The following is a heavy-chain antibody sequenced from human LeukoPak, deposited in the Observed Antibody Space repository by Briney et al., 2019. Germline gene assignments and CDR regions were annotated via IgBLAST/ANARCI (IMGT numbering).Heavy chain of an antibody. D-gene: IGHD6-13*01. CDR1: GFTFSSYA. J-gene: IGHJ6*03. V-gene: IGHV3-23*01. CDR2: ISGSGGST. CDR3: AKGVSIAAAGTLGGYYYYMDV. Sequence: GGPLRLSCAASGFTFSSYAMSWVRQAPGKGLEWVSAISGSGGSTYYADSVKGRFTISRDNSKNTLYLQMNSLRAEDTAVCYCAKGVSIAAAGTLGGYYYYMDVWGKGTTVTVSS.